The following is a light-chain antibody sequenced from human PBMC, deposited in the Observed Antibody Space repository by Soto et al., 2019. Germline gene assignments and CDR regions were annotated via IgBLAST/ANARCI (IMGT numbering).Light chain of an antibody. J-gene: IGKJ4*01. CDR3: QHLNSYPLT. CDR2: AAS. CDR1: QGIGSY. V-gene: IGKV1-9*01. Sequence: IQLTQSPSSLSASLGDRVTITCRASQGIGSYLAWYQQKPGKAPKLLIYAASTLQSGVPSRFSGSGFGTDFTLTISSLQPEDFATYYCQHLNSYPLTFGGGTKVEIK.